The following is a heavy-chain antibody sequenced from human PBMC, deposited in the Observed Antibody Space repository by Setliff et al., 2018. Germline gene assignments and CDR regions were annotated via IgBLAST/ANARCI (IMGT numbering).Heavy chain of an antibody. CDR2: INYTGRT. Sequence: PSETLSLTCAVSGAPIRNNYYWGWIRQPPGKGLEWIGNINYTGRTYFNPSLKSRATISVDTSKKQFTLNLSSVTAADTAVYFCARGYSGSYGRFDPWGQGTLVTVSS. J-gene: IGHJ5*02. V-gene: IGHV4-39*06. CDR3: ARGYSGSYGRFDP. D-gene: IGHD1-26*01. CDR1: GAPIRNNYY.